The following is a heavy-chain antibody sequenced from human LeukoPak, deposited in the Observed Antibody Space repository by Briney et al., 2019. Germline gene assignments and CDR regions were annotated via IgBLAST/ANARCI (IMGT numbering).Heavy chain of an antibody. CDR2: IYYSGNT. CDR3: ARRRAGRDWFDP. J-gene: IGHJ5*02. V-gene: IGHV4-39*01. CDR1: GGSISSSNYY. Sequence: SETLSLTCAVSGGSISSSNYYWGWIRQPPGQGLEWIGSIYYSGNTYYNPSLKSRVTISVDTSMNQFSLKLSSVTATDTAVYYCARRRAGRDWFDPWGQGTLVTVSS. D-gene: IGHD6-19*01.